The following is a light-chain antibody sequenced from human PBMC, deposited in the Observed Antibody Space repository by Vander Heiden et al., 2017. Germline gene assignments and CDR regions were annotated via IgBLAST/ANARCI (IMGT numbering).Light chain of an antibody. CDR3: AAWDDSLNGVV. CDR1: SSNIGNNS. J-gene: IGLJ2*01. Sequence: QSVLTRPPSASGTPGQRVTISCSGSSSNIGNNSVSWYQQLPGTAPKLLIYSNNQRPSGVPDRFSGSKSGTSASLAISGLQSEDEADYYCAAWDDSLNGVVFGGGTKLTVL. CDR2: SNN. V-gene: IGLV1-44*01.